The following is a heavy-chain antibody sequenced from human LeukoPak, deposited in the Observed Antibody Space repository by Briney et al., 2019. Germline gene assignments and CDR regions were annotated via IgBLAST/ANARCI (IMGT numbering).Heavy chain of an antibody. J-gene: IGHJ4*02. D-gene: IGHD3-10*01. CDR3: SRGGDASKAGKY. CDR1: DASFSGYY. V-gene: IGHV4-34*04. CDR2: IHPSGSP. Sequence: SETLSLTCAIYDASFSGYYWSWIRQPPGKGLEWIGEIHPSGSPSNNPSLESRTIISVDASKNQFSLILNSVTAADTALYFCSRGGDASKAGKYWGQGALVTVSS.